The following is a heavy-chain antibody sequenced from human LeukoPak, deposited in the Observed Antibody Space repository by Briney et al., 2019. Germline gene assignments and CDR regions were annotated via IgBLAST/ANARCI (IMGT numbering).Heavy chain of an antibody. V-gene: IGHV3-48*03. CDR1: GFTFSSYE. CDR2: ISSSGSTI. Sequence: PGGSLRLSCAASGFTFSSYEMNWVRQAPGKGLEWVSYISSSGSTIYYADSVKGRFTISRDNAKNSLYLQMNSLRAEDTAVYYCARWYYDILTGYYWFDPWGQGTLVTVS. J-gene: IGHJ5*02. CDR3: ARWYYDILTGYYWFDP. D-gene: IGHD3-9*01.